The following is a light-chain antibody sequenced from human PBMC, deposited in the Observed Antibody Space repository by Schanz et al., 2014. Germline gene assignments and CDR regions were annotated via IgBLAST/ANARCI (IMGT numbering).Light chain of an antibody. V-gene: IGKV1-6*01. J-gene: IGKJ1*01. CDR2: AAS. Sequence: AIHMTQSPSSLSASVGDRVTITCRASQGIRNDLGWYQQKPGKAPKLLIYAASSLQSGVPSRFSGSGSGTDFTLTISSLQPEDFATYYCLQDYTSWTFGQGTKVEFK. CDR1: QGIRND. CDR3: LQDYTSWT.